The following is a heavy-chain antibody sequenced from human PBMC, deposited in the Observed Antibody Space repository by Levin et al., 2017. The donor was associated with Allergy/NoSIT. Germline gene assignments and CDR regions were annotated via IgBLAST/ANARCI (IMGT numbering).Heavy chain of an antibody. Sequence: PSETLSLTCTVSGGSISSSSYYWGWIRQPPGTGLEWIGSIYYSGSTYYNPSLKSRVTISVDTSKNQFSLKLSSVTAADTAVYYCARLWFGELYYFDSWGQGTLVTVSS. J-gene: IGHJ4*02. V-gene: IGHV4-39*01. CDR3: ARLWFGELYYFDS. CDR1: GGSISSSSYY. CDR2: IYYSGST. D-gene: IGHD3-10*01.